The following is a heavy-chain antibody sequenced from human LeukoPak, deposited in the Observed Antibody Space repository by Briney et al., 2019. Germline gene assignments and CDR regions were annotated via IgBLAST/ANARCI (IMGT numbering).Heavy chain of an antibody. CDR3: GRETIAATGTSVFFDY. CDR1: GASVSSSGYY. D-gene: IGHD6-13*01. Sequence: SETLSLTCTVSGASVSSSGYYWTWFRRPPGKGLEWIGYIYHSGSTNYNPSLKSRVTISVDTSKNQFSLKLTSMTVADTAVYYCGRETIAATGTSVFFDYWGQGTLVTVSS. V-gene: IGHV4-61*08. J-gene: IGHJ4*02. CDR2: IYHSGST.